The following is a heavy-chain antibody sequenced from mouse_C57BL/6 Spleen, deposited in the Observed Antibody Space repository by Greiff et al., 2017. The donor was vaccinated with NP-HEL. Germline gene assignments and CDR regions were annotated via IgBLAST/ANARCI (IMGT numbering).Heavy chain of an antibody. V-gene: IGHV1-76*01. J-gene: IGHJ1*03. D-gene: IGHD1-1*01. CDR1: GYTFTDYY. CDR2: IYPGSGNT. CDR3: ARCLYYYGSSGYFDV. Sequence: QVQLQQSGAELVRPGASVKLSCKASGYTFTDYYINWVKQRPGQGLEWIARIYPGSGNTYYNEKFKGKATLTAEKSSSTAYMQLSSLTSEDSAVYFCARCLYYYGSSGYFDVWGTGTTVTVSS.